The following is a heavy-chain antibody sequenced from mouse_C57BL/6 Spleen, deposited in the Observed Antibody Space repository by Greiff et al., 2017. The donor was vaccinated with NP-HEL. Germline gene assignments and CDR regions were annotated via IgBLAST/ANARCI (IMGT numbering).Heavy chain of an antibody. V-gene: IGHV1-69*01. CDR1: GYTFTSYW. J-gene: IGHJ2*01. CDR3: ARGLTGTLDY. D-gene: IGHD4-1*01. CDR2: IDPSDSYT. Sequence: VQLQQPGAELVMPGASVKLSCKASGYTFTSYWMHWVKQRPGQGLEWIGEIDPSDSYTNYNQKFKGKSTLTVDKSSSTAYMQLSSLTSEDSAVYYCARGLTGTLDYWGQGTTLTVSS.